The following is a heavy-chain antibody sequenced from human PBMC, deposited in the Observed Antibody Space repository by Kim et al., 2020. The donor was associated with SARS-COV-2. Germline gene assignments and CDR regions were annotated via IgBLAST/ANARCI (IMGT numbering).Heavy chain of an antibody. CDR1: GGSISSGGYY. CDR2: IYYSGST. D-gene: IGHD2-2*01. V-gene: IGHV4-31*03. J-gene: IGHJ4*02. CDR3: ARDRRSTRGYFDY. Sequence: SETLSLTCTVSGGSISSGGYYWSWIRQHPGKGLEWIGYIYYSGSTYYNPSLKSRVSISVDTSKNQFSLKLSSVTAADTAVYYCARDRRSTRGYFDYWGQGTLVTVSS.